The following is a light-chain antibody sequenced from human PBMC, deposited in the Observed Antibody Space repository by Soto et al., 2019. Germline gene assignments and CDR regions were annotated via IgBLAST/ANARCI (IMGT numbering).Light chain of an antibody. V-gene: IGKV1-5*03. CDR3: LHDIYHLWT. CDR2: KAS. Sequence: IQMTPNTSTLSSSVGDRVTITCRASQTISSWLAWYQQKPGKAPKLLIYKASTLKSGVPSRFSGSGSGTEFTLAISSLQPEDSATYCCLHDIYHLWTFGQGTRVDIK. CDR1: QTISSW. J-gene: IGKJ1*01.